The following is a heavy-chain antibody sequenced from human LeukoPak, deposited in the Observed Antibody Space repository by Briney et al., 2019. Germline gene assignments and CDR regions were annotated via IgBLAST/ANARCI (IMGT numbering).Heavy chain of an antibody. CDR3: ARGHSEYDY. V-gene: IGHV4-59*02. CDR1: GGSVSTYY. D-gene: IGHD1-26*01. J-gene: IGHJ4*02. CDR2: IYSTGNT. Sequence: PSETLSLTCTVPGGSVSTYYWSWIRRPPGKGLEWIGYIYSTGNTNYNPSLKSRVTMSVDTSKNQFSLNLTSVTAADTAVYYCARGHSEYDYWGQGTLVTVSS.